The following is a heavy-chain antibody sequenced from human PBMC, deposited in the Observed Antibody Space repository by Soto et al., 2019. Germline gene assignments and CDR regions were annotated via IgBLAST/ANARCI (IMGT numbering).Heavy chain of an antibody. CDR2: INAGNGNR. Sequence: ASVKVSCKASGYTFTSYAMHWVRQAPGQRLEWMGWINAGNGNRKYSQKFQGRVTITRDTSTSTAYMELRSLRSDDTAVYYCARDQGITTFGVYSMYYYGMDVWGQGTTVTVSS. J-gene: IGHJ6*02. V-gene: IGHV1-3*01. CDR3: ARDQGITTFGVYSMYYYGMDV. D-gene: IGHD3-3*01. CDR1: GYTFTSYA.